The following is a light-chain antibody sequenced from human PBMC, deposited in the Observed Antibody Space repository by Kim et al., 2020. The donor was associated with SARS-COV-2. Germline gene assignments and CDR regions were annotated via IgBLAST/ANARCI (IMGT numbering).Light chain of an antibody. CDR2: GAS. Sequence: EIVMTQSPATVSVSPGERATLSCRASQTVNNNLAWYQQRPGQAPRLLIYGASTRATNIPARFSGNGSGTEFTLTISSLQPEDFAVYYCQQYNNWPPLTFGGGTKVDIK. J-gene: IGKJ4*01. V-gene: IGKV3-15*01. CDR1: QTVNNN. CDR3: QQYNNWPPLT.